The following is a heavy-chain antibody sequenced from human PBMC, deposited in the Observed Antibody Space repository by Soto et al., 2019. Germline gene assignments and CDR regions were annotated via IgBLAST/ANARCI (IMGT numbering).Heavy chain of an antibody. D-gene: IGHD4-17*01. J-gene: IGHJ6*03. CDR2: ISGSGGST. V-gene: IGHV3-23*01. CDR1: GFTFSSYA. CDR3: AKDAVTTGYYYYYYMDV. Sequence: GRSLRLSCAASGFTFSSYAMSWVRQAPGKGLEWVSAISGSGGSTYYADSVKGRFTISRDNSKNTLYLQMNSLRAEDTAVYYCAKDAVTTGYYYYYYMDVWGKGTTVTVSS.